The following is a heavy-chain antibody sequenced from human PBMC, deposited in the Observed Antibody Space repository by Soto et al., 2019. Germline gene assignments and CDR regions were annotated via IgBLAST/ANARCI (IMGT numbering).Heavy chain of an antibody. V-gene: IGHV1-69*02. CDR2: IIPILGIA. D-gene: IGHD3-3*01. CDR3: ASGHDFWSGYYYRERYGIDV. J-gene: IGHJ6*02. Sequence: QVQLVQSGAEVKKPGSSVKVSCKASGGTFSSYTISWVRQAPGQGLEWMGRIIPILGIANYAQKFQGRVTITADKSTSTAYMELSSLRSEDTAVYYCASGHDFWSGYYYRERYGIDVSGQGTTVTVSS. CDR1: GGTFSSYT.